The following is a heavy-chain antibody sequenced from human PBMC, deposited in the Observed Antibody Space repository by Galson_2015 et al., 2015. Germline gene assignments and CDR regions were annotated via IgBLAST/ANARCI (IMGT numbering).Heavy chain of an antibody. J-gene: IGHJ4*02. CDR1: GFNFSIYN. Sequence: SLRLSCAASGFNFSIYNMNWVRQAPRMGLEWVSSINGNGNNLKYADSIKGRFTISRDNSKKSLYLELNSLRLEDTAVYYCVRDLSLDYWGQESLVTVPS. CDR3: VRDLSLDY. V-gene: IGHV3-21*01. CDR2: INGNGNNL.